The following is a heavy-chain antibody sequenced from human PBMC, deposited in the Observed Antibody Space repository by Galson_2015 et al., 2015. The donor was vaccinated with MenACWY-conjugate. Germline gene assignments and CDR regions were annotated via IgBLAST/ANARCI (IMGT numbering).Heavy chain of an antibody. CDR2: TYYRSKWYS. CDR3: VRGYWSGATSPVGFDP. J-gene: IGHJ5*02. Sequence: CAISGDSVSSDSAAWNWFRQSPSRGLEWLGRTYYRSKWYSEYALSVRSRIRVSPDTSNNRFSLQLNSLTLEDTAVYYCVRGYWSGATSPVGFDPWGQGTVFTVSS. CDR1: GDSVSSDSAA. D-gene: IGHD2-15*01. V-gene: IGHV6-1*01.